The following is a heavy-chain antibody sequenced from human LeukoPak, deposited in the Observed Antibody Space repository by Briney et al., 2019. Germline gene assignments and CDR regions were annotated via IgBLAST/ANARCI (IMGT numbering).Heavy chain of an antibody. Sequence: SETLSLTCTVSGDSISTYYWSWIRQPPGKGLEWIGYIRYSGSANYNPSLRSRVTISVDTSKNQFSLKLSSVTAADTAVYYCARLVTRAQTRNYGDYVFFDYWGQGTLVTVSS. CDR1: GDSISTYY. V-gene: IGHV4-59*08. D-gene: IGHD4-17*01. CDR2: IRYSGSA. J-gene: IGHJ4*02. CDR3: ARLVTRAQTRNYGDYVFFDY.